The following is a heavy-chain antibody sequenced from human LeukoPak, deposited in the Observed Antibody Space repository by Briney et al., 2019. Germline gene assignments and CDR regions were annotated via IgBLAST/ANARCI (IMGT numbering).Heavy chain of an antibody. J-gene: IGHJ4*02. V-gene: IGHV3-21*01. CDR2: ISTSSTYI. CDR3: ARDPPFIIGTTYFDY. CDR1: GFTFSSYE. D-gene: IGHD1-20*01. Sequence: GGSLRLSRAASGFTFSSYEMNWVRQAPGKGLEWVSSISTSSTYIYYADSVKGRFTISRDNAKNSLYLQMNSLRAEDTAVYYCARDPPFIIGTTYFDYWGQGTLVTVSS.